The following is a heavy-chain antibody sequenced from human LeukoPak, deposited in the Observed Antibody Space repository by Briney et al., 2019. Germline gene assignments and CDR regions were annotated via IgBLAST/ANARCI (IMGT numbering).Heavy chain of an antibody. Sequence: PGGSLRLSCAAFGFTFDDYAMHWVRQAPGKGLEWVSGISWNSGSIGYADSMKGRFTISRDNAKNSLYLQMNSLRAEDTALYYCAKDSGASLPGQGHDYWGQGTLVTVSS. CDR1: GFTFDDYA. D-gene: IGHD2-15*01. J-gene: IGHJ4*02. V-gene: IGHV3-9*01. CDR2: ISWNSGSI. CDR3: AKDSGASLPGQGHDY.